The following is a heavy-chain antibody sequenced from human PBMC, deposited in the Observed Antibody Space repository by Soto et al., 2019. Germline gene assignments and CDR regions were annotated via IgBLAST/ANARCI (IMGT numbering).Heavy chain of an antibody. J-gene: IGHJ5*02. D-gene: IGHD3-3*01. Sequence: ASVKLPCTDFGGTFSSYAMNWVRQSSGRGPEWMGGLIPIFGTANYAQNFQRRVTITADKATSTAYMELSSLRSEDTAVYYSSRESLRTICGQINSFDPWR. CDR3: SRESLRTICGQINSFDP. CDR2: LIPIFGTA. CDR1: GGTFSSYA. V-gene: IGHV1-69*06.